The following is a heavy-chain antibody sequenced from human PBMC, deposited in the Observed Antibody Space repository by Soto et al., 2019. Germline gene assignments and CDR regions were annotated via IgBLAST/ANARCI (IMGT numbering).Heavy chain of an antibody. D-gene: IGHD3-22*01. CDR2: IYYSGST. CDR1: GGSISSYY. Sequence: SETLSLTCTVSGGSISSYYWSWIRQPPGKGLEWIGYIYYSGSTNYNPSLKSRVTISVDTSKNQFSLKLSSVTAADTAVYYCARATSDSSGYYSAYWGQGTLVTVSS. CDR3: ARATSDSSGYYSAY. J-gene: IGHJ4*02. V-gene: IGHV4-59*01.